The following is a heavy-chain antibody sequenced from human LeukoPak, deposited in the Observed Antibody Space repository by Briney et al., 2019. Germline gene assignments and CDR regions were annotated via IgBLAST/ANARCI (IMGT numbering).Heavy chain of an antibody. CDR1: GYSISSGYY. V-gene: IGHV4-38-2*02. D-gene: IGHD3-3*01. CDR2: IYHSGST. J-gene: IGHJ4*02. Sequence: SETLSLTCTVSGYSISSGYYWGWIRQPPGKGLEWIGSIYHSGSTYYNPSLKSRVTISVDTSKNQFSLKLSSVTAADTAVYYCASRDTIFGGEWYFDYWGQGTLVTVSS. CDR3: ASRDTIFGGEWYFDY.